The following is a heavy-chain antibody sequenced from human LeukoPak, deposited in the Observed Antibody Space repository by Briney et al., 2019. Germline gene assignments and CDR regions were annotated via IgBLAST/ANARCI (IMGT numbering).Heavy chain of an antibody. CDR3: ARGRGMSGVASEVYNWFDP. V-gene: IGHV4-59*12. CDR1: GGSISSYY. J-gene: IGHJ5*02. D-gene: IGHD3-3*01. CDR2: IYYSGST. Sequence: PSETLSLTCTVSGGSISSYYWSWIRQPPGKGLEWIGYIYYSGSTNYNPSLKSRVTMSVDTSKNQFSLKLSPVTAADTAVYYCARGRGMSGVASEVYNWFDPWGQGTLVTVSS.